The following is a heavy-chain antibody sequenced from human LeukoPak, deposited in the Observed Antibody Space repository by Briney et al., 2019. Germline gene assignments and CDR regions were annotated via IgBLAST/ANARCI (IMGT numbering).Heavy chain of an antibody. CDR3: ARDYGGEYFQH. CDR2: IYYSGST. D-gene: IGHD4-23*01. Sequence: SETLSLTCTVSGGSISSYYWSWIRQPPGKGLEWIGYIYYSGSTNYNPSLKSRVTISVDTSKNQFSLKLSSVTAADTAVYYCARDYGGEYFQHWGQGTLVTVSS. CDR1: GGSISSYY. J-gene: IGHJ1*01. V-gene: IGHV4-59*01.